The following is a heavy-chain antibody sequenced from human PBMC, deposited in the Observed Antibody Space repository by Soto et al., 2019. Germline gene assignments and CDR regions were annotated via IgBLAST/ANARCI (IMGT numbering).Heavy chain of an antibody. J-gene: IGHJ4*02. Sequence: GGSLRLSCAASGFTFSSYAMHWVRQAPGKGLEWVAVISYDGSNKYYADSVKGRFTISRDNSKNTLYLQMNSLRAEDTAVYYCARGTVVATILMHFDYWGQGTLVTVSS. CDR1: GFTFSSYA. D-gene: IGHD5-12*01. V-gene: IGHV3-30-3*01. CDR2: ISYDGSNK. CDR3: ARGTVVATILMHFDY.